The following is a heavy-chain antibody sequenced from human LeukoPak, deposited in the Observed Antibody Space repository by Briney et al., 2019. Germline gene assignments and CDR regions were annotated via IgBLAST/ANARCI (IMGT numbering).Heavy chain of an antibody. Sequence: SETLSLTCTVSGGSISSYYWSWIRRPAGKGLEWIGRIYTSGSTNYNPSLKSRVTMSVDTSKNQFSLKLSSVTAADTAVYYCARESSSWYVLDYWYFDLWGRGTLVTVSS. CDR1: GGSISSYY. CDR2: IYTSGST. CDR3: ARESSSWYVLDYWYFDL. J-gene: IGHJ2*01. V-gene: IGHV4-4*07. D-gene: IGHD6-13*01.